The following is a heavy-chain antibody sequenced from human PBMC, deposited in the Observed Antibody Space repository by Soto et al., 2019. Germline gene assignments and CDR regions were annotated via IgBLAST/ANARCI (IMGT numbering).Heavy chain of an antibody. Sequence: QVQLVESGGGVVQSGRSLRLSCAASGFTFTSYGFHWVRQAPGKGLEWVAVIWYDGSKEYYADSVKDRFTISKDNSKNTVYLQMNSLTAEDTAMYYCARDGEVGIGKFYFGRWGRGTLVTVSA. D-gene: IGHD2-21*01. V-gene: IGHV3-33*01. CDR3: ARDGEVGIGKFYFGR. CDR1: GFTFTSYG. CDR2: IWYDGSKE. J-gene: IGHJ2*01.